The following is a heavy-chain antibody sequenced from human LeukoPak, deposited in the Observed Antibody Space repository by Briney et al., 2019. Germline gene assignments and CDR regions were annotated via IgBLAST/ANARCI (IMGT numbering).Heavy chain of an antibody. CDR2: IYYSGST. CDR3: AREGAGDYDDAFDI. Sequence: SETLSLTCTVSGGSISSSSYYWGWIRQPPGKGLEWIGSIYYSGSTYYNPSLKSRVTISVDTSKNQFPLKLSSVTAADTAVYYCAREGAGDYDDAFDIWGQGTMVTVSS. V-gene: IGHV4-39*06. J-gene: IGHJ3*02. CDR1: GGSISSSSYY. D-gene: IGHD4-17*01.